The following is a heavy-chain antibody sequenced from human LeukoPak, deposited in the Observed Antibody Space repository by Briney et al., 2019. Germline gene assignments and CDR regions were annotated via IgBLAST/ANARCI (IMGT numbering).Heavy chain of an antibody. CDR3: AKGKPCPTYYYDSSGYYAPVY. CDR1: GFTFSSYA. V-gene: IGHV3-23*01. Sequence: GGSLRLSCAASGFTFSSYAMSWVRQAPGKGLEWVSAISGSGGSTYYADSVKGRFTISRDNSKNTLYLQMNSLRAEDTAVYYCAKGKPCPTYYYDSSGYYAPVYWGQGTLVTVSS. CDR2: ISGSGGST. J-gene: IGHJ4*02. D-gene: IGHD3-22*01.